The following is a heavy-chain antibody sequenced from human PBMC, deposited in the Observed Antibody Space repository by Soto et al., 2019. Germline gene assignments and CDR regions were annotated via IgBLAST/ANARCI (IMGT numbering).Heavy chain of an antibody. CDR2: HVAISRST. V-gene: IGHV1-18*01. Sequence: QVQLLQSGAEVTEPGASVKLSCKASGFTFSTHGLTWVRQAPGQGLEWMGWHVAISRSTIYAQNFQGRVTVTTDRSTNTGYLELRSLTSDDTALFYCTRVAGYGSGSRHSDTSGQGSLVIVSS. J-gene: IGHJ5*02. CDR3: TRVAGYGSGSRHSDT. CDR1: GFTFSTHG. D-gene: IGHD3-10*01.